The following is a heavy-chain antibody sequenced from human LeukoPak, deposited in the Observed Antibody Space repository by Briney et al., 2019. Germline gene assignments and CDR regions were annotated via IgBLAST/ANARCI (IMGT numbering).Heavy chain of an antibody. CDR2: IIGSGSST. CDR3: AKDRAQQLVLDF. CDR1: GFTFSSYA. J-gene: IGHJ4*02. D-gene: IGHD6-13*01. Sequence: PGGSLRLSCAASGFTFSSYAMSWVRQAPGKGLEWVSAIIGSGSSTYYADSVKGRFTIYRDNSKNTLFLQMNSLRAEDTAVYYCAKDRAQQLVLDFWGQGTLVSVCS. V-gene: IGHV3-23*01.